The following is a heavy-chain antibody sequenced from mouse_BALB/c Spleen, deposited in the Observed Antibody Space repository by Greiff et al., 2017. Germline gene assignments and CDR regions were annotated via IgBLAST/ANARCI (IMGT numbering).Heavy chain of an antibody. CDR3: ARLVGARGWFAY. CDR2: ISYSGST. CDR1: GYSITSDYA. J-gene: IGHJ3*01. V-gene: IGHV3-2*02. D-gene: IGHD2-2*01. Sequence: VQLQQSGPGLVKPSQSLSLTCTVTGYSITSDYAWNWIRQFPGNKLEWMGYISYSGSTSYNPSLKSRISITRDTSKNQFFLQLNSVTTEDTATYYCARLVGARGWFAYWGQGTLVTVSA.